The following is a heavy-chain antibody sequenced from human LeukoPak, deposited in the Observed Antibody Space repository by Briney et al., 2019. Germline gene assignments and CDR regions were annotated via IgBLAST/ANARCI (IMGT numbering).Heavy chain of an antibody. V-gene: IGHV3-30*02. Sequence: GGSLRLSCAASGFTFSSYGMHWVRQAPGKGLEWVAFIRYDGSNKYYADSVKGRFTISRDNSKNTLYLQMNSLRAEDTAVYYCATPTHSSGWYRLARQRPTSLDYWGQGTLVTVSS. CDR1: GFTFSSYG. D-gene: IGHD6-19*01. CDR2: IRYDGSNK. CDR3: ATPTHSSGWYRLARQRPTSLDY. J-gene: IGHJ4*02.